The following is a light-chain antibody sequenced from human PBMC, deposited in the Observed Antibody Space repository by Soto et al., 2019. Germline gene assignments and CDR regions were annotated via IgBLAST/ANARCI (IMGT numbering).Light chain of an antibody. J-gene: IGLJ3*02. CDR3: LLYYGGAQGV. V-gene: IGLV7-43*01. CDR2: STT. Sequence: QTVVTQEPSLTVSPGGTVTLTCASSTGAVTRGYYPNRFQQQPGQAPRELVYSTTNKHYCTHARYSGALLGGKAALTRSGVPTEDEAYYYCLLYYGGAQGVFGGGTKLTVL. CDR1: TGAVTRGYY.